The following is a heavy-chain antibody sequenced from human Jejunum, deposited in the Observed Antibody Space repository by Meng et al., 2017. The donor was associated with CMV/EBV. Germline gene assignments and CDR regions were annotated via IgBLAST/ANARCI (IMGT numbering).Heavy chain of an antibody. Sequence: YAMCWVRQAPGKGLEWMGEIISMYGTANYAEKFQDRLTITADKSTNTAYMELTGLTFEDTAVYYCAKEGKTGSPGEYYTDGPSDSWGQGTLVTVSS. CDR2: IISMYGTA. D-gene: IGHD3-16*01. CDR3: AKEGKTGSPGEYYTDGPSDS. CDR1: YA. J-gene: IGHJ5*01. V-gene: IGHV1-69*06.